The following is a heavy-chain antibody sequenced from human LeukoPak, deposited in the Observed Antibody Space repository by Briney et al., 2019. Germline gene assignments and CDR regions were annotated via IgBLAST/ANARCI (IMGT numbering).Heavy chain of an antibody. D-gene: IGHD3-3*01. CDR2: ISYDGSNK. CDR3: ARGAIFGVVITRSAFDI. J-gene: IGHJ3*02. V-gene: IGHV3-30*04. Sequence: RPGGSLRLSCAASGFTFSSYAMHWVRQAPGKGLEWVAVISYDGSNKYYADSVKGRFTISRDNSKNTLYLQMNSLRAEDTAVYYCARGAIFGVVITRSAFDIWGQGTMVTVSS. CDR1: GFTFSSYA.